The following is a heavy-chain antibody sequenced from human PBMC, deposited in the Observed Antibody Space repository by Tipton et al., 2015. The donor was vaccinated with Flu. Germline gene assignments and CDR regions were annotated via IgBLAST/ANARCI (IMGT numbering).Heavy chain of an antibody. CDR1: GGSVSSAGYY. CDR3: ARMRARDYTLGVCYLWYFDL. J-gene: IGHJ2*01. Sequence: TLSLTCTVSGGSVSSAGYYWTWIRQPPGKGLEYIGQISYSGSTNNNPSLKSRVTISVDTSKNQFSLQLTSVTAADTAVYYCARMRARDYTLGVCYLWYFDLWGRGTLVTVSS. V-gene: IGHV4-61*08. CDR2: ISYSGST. D-gene: IGHD2-21*01.